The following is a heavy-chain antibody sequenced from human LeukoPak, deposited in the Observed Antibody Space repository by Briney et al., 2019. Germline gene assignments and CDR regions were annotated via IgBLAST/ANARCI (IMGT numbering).Heavy chain of an antibody. J-gene: IGHJ6*03. CDR2: IWYDGSNE. D-gene: IGHD1-26*01. V-gene: IGHV3-33*01. CDR3: ATNSGTPPRYINV. Sequence: PGGSLRLSCAASGLTFRNYGMHWVRQAPGKGLEWVAVIWYDGSNEGYADSVKGRFTISRDNSKNMLYLQMNSLRDEDTAVYYCATNSGTPPRYINVWGKGTTVSVSS. CDR1: GLTFRNYG.